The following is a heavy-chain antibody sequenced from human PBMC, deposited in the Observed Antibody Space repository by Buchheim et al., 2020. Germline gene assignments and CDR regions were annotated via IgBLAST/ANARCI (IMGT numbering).Heavy chain of an antibody. CDR3: AREQEDIVVVPAAMDYYYYYGMDV. D-gene: IGHD2-2*01. J-gene: IGHJ6*02. V-gene: IGHV3-74*01. CDR1: GFTFSSYW. CDR2: INSDGSST. Sequence: EVQLVESGGGLVQPGGSLRLSCAASGFTFSSYWMHWVRQAPGKGLVWVSRINSDGSSTSSADSVKGRFTISRDNAKNTLYLQMNSLRAEDTAVYYCAREQEDIVVVPAAMDYYYYYGMDVWGQGTT.